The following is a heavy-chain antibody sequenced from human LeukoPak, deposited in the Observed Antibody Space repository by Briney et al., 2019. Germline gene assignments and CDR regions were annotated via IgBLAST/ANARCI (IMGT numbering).Heavy chain of an antibody. CDR3: ARDRFPGLRPTTDWFDP. J-gene: IGHJ5*02. V-gene: IGHV4-39*07. CDR1: AGSISSTSYY. D-gene: IGHD5-12*01. Sequence: SETLSLTCTVSAGSISSTSYYWGWIRRPPGKGLEWIGSISYGGNTYYNPSLKSRVTISVDTFKNQFSLKLSSVTAADTAVYYCARDRFPGLRPTTDWFDPWGPGTLVTVSS. CDR2: ISYGGNT.